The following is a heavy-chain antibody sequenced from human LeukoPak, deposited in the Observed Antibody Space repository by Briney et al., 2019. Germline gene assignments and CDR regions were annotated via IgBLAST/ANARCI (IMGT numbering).Heavy chain of an antibody. CDR1: GYTFTSYD. J-gene: IGHJ5*02. V-gene: IGHV1-8*03. CDR2: MNPNSGNT. CDR3: ARGQRFTIIGGGNSFDP. D-gene: IGHD3-3*01. Sequence: ASVEVSCKASGYTFTSYDINWVRQATGQGLEWMGWMNPNSGNTGYAQKFQGRATITRNTSISTAYMELSSLRSEDTAVYYCARGQRFTIIGGGNSFDPRGQGTLVTVSS.